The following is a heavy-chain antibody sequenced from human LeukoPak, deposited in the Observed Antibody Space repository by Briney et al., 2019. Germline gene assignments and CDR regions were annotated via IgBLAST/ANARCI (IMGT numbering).Heavy chain of an antibody. V-gene: IGHV1-2*02. CDR2: INPNSGGT. CDR3: ARQHIVVVGYYYGMDV. CDR1: GYTFTSYD. J-gene: IGHJ6*02. D-gene: IGHD2-21*01. Sequence: LWASVKVSCKASGYTFTSYDINWVRQATGQGLEWMGWINPNSGGTNYAQKFQGRVTMTRDTSISTAYMELSRLRSDDTAVYYCARQHIVVVGYYYGMDVWGQGTTVTVSS.